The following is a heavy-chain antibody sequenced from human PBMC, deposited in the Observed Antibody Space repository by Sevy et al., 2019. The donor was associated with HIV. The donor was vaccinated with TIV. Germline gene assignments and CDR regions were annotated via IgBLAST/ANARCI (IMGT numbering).Heavy chain of an antibody. CDR3: ARGGSFVLLPMGGVDAFDI. V-gene: IGHV5-51*01. CDR1: GYSFTSYW. J-gene: IGHJ3*02. D-gene: IGHD3-10*01. Sequence: GESLKISCKGSGYSFTSYWIGWVRQMPGKGLEWMGIIYPGDSDTRYSPSFQGQVTISADKSISTAYLQWGSLKASDTAMYYCARGGSFVLLPMGGVDAFDIWGQGTMVTVSS. CDR2: IYPGDSDT.